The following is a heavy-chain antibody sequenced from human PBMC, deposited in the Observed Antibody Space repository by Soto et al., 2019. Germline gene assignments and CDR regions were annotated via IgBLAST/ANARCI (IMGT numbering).Heavy chain of an antibody. CDR1: GGSINSGGYS. J-gene: IGHJ4*02. V-gene: IGHV4-30-2*01. D-gene: IGHD3-9*01. CDR2: IYHTGTT. CDR3: ARVRGHYDILTGYW. Sequence: SETLSLTCTVSGGSINSGGYSWTWIRQAPGKGLEWIGFIYHTGTTYYNPSLKSRVTISVDRSKNQFSLKLNSVTAADTAVYYCARVRGHYDILTGYWWGQGTLVTVSS.